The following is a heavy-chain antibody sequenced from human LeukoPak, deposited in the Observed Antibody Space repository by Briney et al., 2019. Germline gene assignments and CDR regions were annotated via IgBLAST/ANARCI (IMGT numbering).Heavy chain of an antibody. V-gene: IGHV3-30*18. J-gene: IGHJ3*02. CDR2: ISYGGSNK. CDR1: GFTFSSYG. D-gene: IGHD6-13*01. CDR3: AKPPDRAAGNAFDI. Sequence: GGSLRLSCAASGFTFSSYGMHWVRQAPGKGLEWVAVISYGGSNKYYADSVKGRFTISRDNSKNTLYLQMNSLRAEDTAVYYCAKPPDRAAGNAFDIWGQGTMVTVSS.